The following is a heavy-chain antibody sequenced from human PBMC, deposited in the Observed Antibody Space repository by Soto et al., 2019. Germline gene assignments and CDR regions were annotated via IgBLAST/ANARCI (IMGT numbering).Heavy chain of an antibody. CDR1: GFTCDSYS. V-gene: IGHV3-21*01. CDR3: ARGRSGSGYVDYYGMDV. D-gene: IGHD3-10*01. Sequence: PGGSMRLSCTAAGFTCDSYSLNWVRQATGKGLEWVSSISSSSTYIYYADSLKGRFTISRDNAKHSLYLQMNSLRAEDTAVYYCARGRSGSGYVDYYGMDVWGQGTTVS. CDR2: ISSSSTYI. J-gene: IGHJ6*02.